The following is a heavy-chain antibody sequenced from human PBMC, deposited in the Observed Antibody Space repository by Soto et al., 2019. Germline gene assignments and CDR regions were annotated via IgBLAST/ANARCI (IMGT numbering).Heavy chain of an antibody. CDR2: IYHSGST. D-gene: IGHD3-3*01. Sequence: SETLSLTCTVSGDSISSGGYSWSWIRQPPGKGLEWIGYIYHSGSTYYNPSLKSRVTISVDRPKNQFSLKLSSVTAADTAVYYCASSLYHDFWSGYYDYYYGMDVWGQGTTVTVSS. J-gene: IGHJ6*02. V-gene: IGHV4-30-2*01. CDR3: ASSLYHDFWSGYYDYYYGMDV. CDR1: GDSISSGGYS.